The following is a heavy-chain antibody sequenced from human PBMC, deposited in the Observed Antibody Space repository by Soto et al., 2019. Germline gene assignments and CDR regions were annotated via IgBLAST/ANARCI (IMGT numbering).Heavy chain of an antibody. CDR3: ARAGAATLSDY. J-gene: IGHJ4*02. Sequence: SETLSLTCIVSGDSNSSYYCSWIRQSPGKGLEWIGYISYSGSTTYNPSLKSRVAISLHTSNNQFSLTLDSVTAADTAVYYCARAGAATLSDYWGQGTLVTVS. CDR1: GDSNSSYY. V-gene: IGHV4-59*01. CDR2: ISYSGST. D-gene: IGHD2-15*01.